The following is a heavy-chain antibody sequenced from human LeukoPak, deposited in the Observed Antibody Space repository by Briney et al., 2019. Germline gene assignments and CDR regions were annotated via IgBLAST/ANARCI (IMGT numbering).Heavy chain of an antibody. CDR1: GFTFSSYT. Sequence: GGSLRLSCAASGFTFSSYTMTWVRQAPGKGLESVSVIYSGGSTYYADSVRGRFIISRDNSKNTLYLQMNSLRVEDTAVYYCARAGGHWGQGTLVTVSS. CDR2: IYSGGST. V-gene: IGHV3-53*01. CDR3: ARAGGH. D-gene: IGHD3-10*01. J-gene: IGHJ4*02.